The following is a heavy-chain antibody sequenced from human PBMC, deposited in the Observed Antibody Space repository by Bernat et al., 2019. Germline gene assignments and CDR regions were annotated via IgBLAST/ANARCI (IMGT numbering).Heavy chain of an antibody. V-gene: IGHV3-30*01. D-gene: IGHD3-3*01. J-gene: IGHJ3*02. CDR3: ARDLTIFEVIIMDDAFDI. Sequence: QVQLVESGGGVVQPGRSLRLSCAASGFTFRSYTMHWVRPAPGKGLEWVAIISYDGSKKYYADSVRGRFTISRDNSKNTLYMQMNSLRAEDTVVYYCARDLTIFEVIIMDDAFDIWGQGTMVTVSS. CDR1: GFTFRSYT. CDR2: ISYDGSKK.